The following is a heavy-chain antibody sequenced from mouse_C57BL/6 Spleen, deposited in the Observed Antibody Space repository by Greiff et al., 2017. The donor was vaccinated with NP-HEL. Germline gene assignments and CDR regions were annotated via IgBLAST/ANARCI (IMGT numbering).Heavy chain of an antibody. CDR3: ARSYYGSSLDY. Sequence: VQLQQSGPELVKPGASVKISCKASGYAFSSSWMNWVKQRPGKGLEWIGRIYPGDGDTNYNGKFKGKATLTADKSSSTAYMPLSSLTSEDSAVDCCARSYYGSSLDYWGQGTTLTVSS. D-gene: IGHD1-1*01. J-gene: IGHJ2*01. V-gene: IGHV1-82*01. CDR2: IYPGDGDT. CDR1: GYAFSSSW.